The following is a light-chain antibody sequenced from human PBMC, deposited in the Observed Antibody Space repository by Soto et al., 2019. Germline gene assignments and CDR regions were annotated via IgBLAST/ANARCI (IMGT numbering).Light chain of an antibody. V-gene: IGLV2-8*01. CDR3: TSYVGNDIGV. CDR2: EVT. CDR1: SSDVGAYKY. Sequence: QSALTQPPSASGSPGQSVTISCTGTSSDVGAYKYVSWYQQYPGKAPKLMIYEVTKRPSGVPDRFSGSKSGNTASLTVSGLQAEDEADYYRTSYVGNDIGVFGGGTKLTVL. J-gene: IGLJ3*02.